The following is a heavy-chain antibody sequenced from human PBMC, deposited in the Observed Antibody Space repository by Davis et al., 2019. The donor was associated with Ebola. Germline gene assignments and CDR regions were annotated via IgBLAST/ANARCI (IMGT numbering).Heavy chain of an antibody. CDR1: GFTFSSYS. CDR2: IGTSTSTI. CDR3: ARHDDY. Sequence: GGSLRFSCAASGFTFSSYSMNWVRQAPGKGLEWVSYIGTSTSTIYYADSVKGRFTISRDNAKNSLYLQMNSLRDEDTAVYYCARHDDYWGQGTLVTVSS. J-gene: IGHJ4*02. V-gene: IGHV3-48*02.